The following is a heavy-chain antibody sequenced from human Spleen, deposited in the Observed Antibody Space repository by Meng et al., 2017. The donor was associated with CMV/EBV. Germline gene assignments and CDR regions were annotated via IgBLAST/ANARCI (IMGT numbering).Heavy chain of an antibody. V-gene: IGHV5-51*01. D-gene: IGHD6-13*01. CDR1: GYSFTSYW. J-gene: IGHJ3*02. Sequence: KVSCKGAGYSFTSYWIGWVRQMPGKGLEWMGIIYPGDSDTRYSPSFQGQVTISADKSICTAYLQCSSLKASDTAMYYCAKLKASSSPREAFDIWGQGTMVTVSS. CDR2: IYPGDSDT. CDR3: AKLKASSSPREAFDI.